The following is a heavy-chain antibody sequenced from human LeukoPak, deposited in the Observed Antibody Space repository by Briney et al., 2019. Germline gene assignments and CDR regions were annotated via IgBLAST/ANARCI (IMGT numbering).Heavy chain of an antibody. D-gene: IGHD5-18*01. J-gene: IGHJ4*02. Sequence: GASVKVSCKASGGTLSTSAISWVRQAPGQGLEWMGGIIPMFGTPNYAQKFQGRVTVTTDASTNTAYMELSSLRSEDTAVYYCARARGDSYSSPFDYWGQGTLVTVSS. CDR1: GGTLSTSA. V-gene: IGHV1-69*05. CDR2: IIPMFGTP. CDR3: ARARGDSYSSPFDY.